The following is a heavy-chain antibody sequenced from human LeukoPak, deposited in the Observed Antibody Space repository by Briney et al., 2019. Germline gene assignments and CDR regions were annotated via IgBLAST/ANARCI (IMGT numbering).Heavy chain of an antibody. J-gene: IGHJ4*02. V-gene: IGHV4-34*01. Sequence: SETLSLTCAVYGGSFSGYYWSWIRRPPGKGLEWIGEINHSGSTNYNPSLKSRVTISVDTSKNQFSLKLSSVTAADTAVYYCARQVEYSSSWYEGLGYWGQGTLVTVSS. CDR3: ARQVEYSSSWYEGLGY. D-gene: IGHD6-13*01. CDR2: INHSGST. CDR1: GGSFSGYY.